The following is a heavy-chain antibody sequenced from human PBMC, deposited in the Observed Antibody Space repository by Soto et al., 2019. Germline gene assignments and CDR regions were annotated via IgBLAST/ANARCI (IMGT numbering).Heavy chain of an antibody. CDR1: GNSVSSNSAA. Sequence: LSQTLSLTCVISGNSVSSNSAAWNWIRQSPSRGLEWLGRTYYRSKWYNDYAVSVKSRITINPDTSKNQFSLQLNSVTPEDTAVYYCARASSTGLRSGYYYYYGMDVWGQGTTVTVSS. CDR2: TYYRSKWYN. V-gene: IGHV6-1*01. D-gene: IGHD6-13*01. J-gene: IGHJ6*02. CDR3: ARASSTGLRSGYYYYYGMDV.